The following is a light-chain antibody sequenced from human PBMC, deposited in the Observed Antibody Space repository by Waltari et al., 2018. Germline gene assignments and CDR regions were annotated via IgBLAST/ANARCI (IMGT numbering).Light chain of an antibody. CDR2: EGS. CDR3: CSYAGSSTPYV. Sequence: QSALTQPASVSGSPGQSITISCTGTSRDVGSYNLVSWYQQHPGKAPKLMIYEGSKRPSGVSNRFSGSKSGNTASLTISGLQVEDEADYYCCSYAGSSTPYVFGTGTKVTVL. V-gene: IGLV2-23*01. J-gene: IGLJ1*01. CDR1: SRDVGSYNL.